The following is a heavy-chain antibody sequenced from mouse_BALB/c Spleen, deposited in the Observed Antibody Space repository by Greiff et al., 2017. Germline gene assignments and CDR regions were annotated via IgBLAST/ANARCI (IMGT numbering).Heavy chain of an antibody. V-gene: IGHV1-5*01. CDR2: IYPGNSDT. CDR3: TRHYYYGSSYRYFDV. CDR1: GYTFTSYW. J-gene: IGHJ1*01. D-gene: IGHD1-1*01. Sequence: EVKLEESGTVLARPGASVKMSCKASGYTFTSYWMHWVKQRPGQGLEWIGAIYPGNSDTSYNQKFKGKAKLTAVTSTSTAYMELSSLTNEDSAVYYCTRHYYYGSSYRYFDVWGAGTTVTVSS.